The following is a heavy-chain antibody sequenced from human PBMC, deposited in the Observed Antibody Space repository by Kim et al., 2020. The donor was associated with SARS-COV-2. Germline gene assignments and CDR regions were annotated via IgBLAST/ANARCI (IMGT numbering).Heavy chain of an antibody. D-gene: IGHD5-18*01. CDR3: AREGGYSYGYYFDY. Sequence: GSLRLSCAASGFTFSSYWMSWVRQAPGKGPGWVANIKQDGSEKLHVDSVKGRFTISRDNAKNSLYLQMNSLRAEDTAVYYCAREGGYSYGYYFDYWGQGTLVTVSS. CDR2: IKQDGSEK. V-gene: IGHV3-7*03. J-gene: IGHJ4*02. CDR1: GFTFSSYW.